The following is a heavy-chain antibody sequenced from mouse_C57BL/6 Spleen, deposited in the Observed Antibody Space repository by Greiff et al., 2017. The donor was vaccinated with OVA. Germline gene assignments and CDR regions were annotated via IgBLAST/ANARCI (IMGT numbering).Heavy chain of an antibody. D-gene: IGHD2-3*01. Sequence: DVKLQESGPGLVKPSQSLSLTCSVTGYSITSGYYWNWIRQFPGNKLEWMGYISYDGSNNYNPSLKNRISITRDTSKNQFFLKLNSVTTEDTATYYCAPHRDGYSAWFAYWGQGTLVTVSA. CDR1: GYSITSGYY. CDR3: APHRDGYSAWFAY. V-gene: IGHV3-6*01. J-gene: IGHJ3*01. CDR2: ISYDGSN.